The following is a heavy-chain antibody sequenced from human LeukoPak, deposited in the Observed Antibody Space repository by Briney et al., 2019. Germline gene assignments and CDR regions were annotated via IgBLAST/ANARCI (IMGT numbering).Heavy chain of an antibody. CDR3: ARGLRRYSSSSGLGY. CDR2: INHSGST. CDR1: GGSFSGYY. J-gene: IGHJ4*02. Sequence: PSETLSLTCAVYGGSFSGYYWSWIRQPPGKGLEWIGEINHSGSTNYNPSLKSRVTISVDTFRNQFSLKLTSVTAADTAVYYCARGLRRYSSSSGLGYWGQGTLVTVSP. V-gene: IGHV4-34*01. D-gene: IGHD6-6*01.